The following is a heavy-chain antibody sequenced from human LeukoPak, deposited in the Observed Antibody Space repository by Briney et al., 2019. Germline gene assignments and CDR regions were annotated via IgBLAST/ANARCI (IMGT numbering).Heavy chain of an antibody. CDR2: VSYSGTS. CDR3: AREARRPNH. Sequence: PSETLSLTCSVSGGTVSSYYWCWIRQTPGKALEWIGYVSYSGTSNYNPSLRNRVTISVDASENHFSLTLSSVTAADTAVYYCAREARRPNHWGQGTLVTVSS. J-gene: IGHJ5*02. V-gene: IGHV4-4*08. CDR1: GGTVSSYY.